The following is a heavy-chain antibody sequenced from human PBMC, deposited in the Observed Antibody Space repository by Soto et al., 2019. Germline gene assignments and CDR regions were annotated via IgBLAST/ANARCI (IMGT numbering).Heavy chain of an antibody. CDR3: AKALAVVVPAGMLGAFDI. Sequence: QVQLVESGGGVVQPGRSLRLSCAASGFTFSSYGMHWVRQAPGKGLEWEAVISYDGSNKYYADSVKGRFTISRDNSKNTLYLQMNCLRAEDTAVYYCAKALAVVVPAGMLGAFDIWGQGTMVTVSS. D-gene: IGHD2-2*01. CDR1: GFTFSSYG. V-gene: IGHV3-30*18. CDR2: ISYDGSNK. J-gene: IGHJ3*02.